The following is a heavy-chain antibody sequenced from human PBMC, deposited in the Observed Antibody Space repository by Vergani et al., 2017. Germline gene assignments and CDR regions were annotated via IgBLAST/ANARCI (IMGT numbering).Heavy chain of an antibody. V-gene: IGHV1-69*18. Sequence: QVQLVQSGAEVKKPGASVKVSCKASGYTFTGYYMHWVRQAPGQGLEWMGRIIPIFGTANYAQKFQGRVTITADESTSTAYMELSSLRSEDTAVYYCARDRSPCSGGSCYPHYYYYYGMDVWGQGTTVTVSS. CDR3: ARDRSPCSGGSCYPHYYYYYGMDV. CDR2: IIPIFGTA. D-gene: IGHD2-15*01. J-gene: IGHJ6*02. CDR1: GYTFTGYY.